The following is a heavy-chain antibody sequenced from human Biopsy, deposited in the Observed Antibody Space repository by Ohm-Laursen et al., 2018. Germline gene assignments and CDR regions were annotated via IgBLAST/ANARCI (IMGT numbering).Heavy chain of an antibody. CDR2: ISSRKNYI. J-gene: IGHJ6*02. D-gene: IGHD6-19*01. CDR1: GFTFSTYT. Sequence: GSLRLSCTASGFTFSTYTMNWVRQAPGKGLEWVSCISSRKNYIYYTDSVKGRFTISRDNAKNSLYLQMNSLKTEDTAVYFCARDVGSSGWYYYGMDVWGQGTTVTVSS. CDR3: ARDVGSSGWYYYGMDV. V-gene: IGHV3-21*04.